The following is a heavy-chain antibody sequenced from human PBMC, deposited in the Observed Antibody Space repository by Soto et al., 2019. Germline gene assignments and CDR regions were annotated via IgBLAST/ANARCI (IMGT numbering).Heavy chain of an antibody. Sequence: GGSLRLSCAASGFTFSSYWMSWVRQAPGKGLEWVANIKQDGSEKYYVDSVKGRFTISRDNAKNSLYLQMNSLRAEDTAVYYCARDSRDYGDPSELDYWGQGTLVTVSS. CDR3: ARDSRDYGDPSELDY. CDR2: IKQDGSEK. V-gene: IGHV3-7*01. D-gene: IGHD4-17*01. CDR1: GFTFSSYW. J-gene: IGHJ4*02.